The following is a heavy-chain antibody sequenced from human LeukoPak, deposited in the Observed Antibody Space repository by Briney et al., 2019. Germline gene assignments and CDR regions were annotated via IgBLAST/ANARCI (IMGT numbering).Heavy chain of an antibody. V-gene: IGHV1-2*02. CDR1: GYTFTGYY. CDR2: INPNSGGT. J-gene: IGHJ4*02. CDR3: ASGTFSSGYYYAADY. D-gene: IGHD3-22*01. Sequence: ASVKVSCKASGYTFTGYYMHWVRQAPGQGLEWMGWINPNSGGTNYAQKFQGRVTMTRDTSISTAYMELSSLRSEDTAVYYCASGTFSSGYYYAADYWGQGTLVTVSS.